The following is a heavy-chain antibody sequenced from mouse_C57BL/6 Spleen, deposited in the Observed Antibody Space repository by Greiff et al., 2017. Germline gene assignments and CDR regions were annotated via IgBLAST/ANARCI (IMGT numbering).Heavy chain of an antibody. CDR3: ARGYDYSFAY. V-gene: IGHV3-6*01. D-gene: IGHD2-4*01. CDR2: ISYDGSN. Sequence: EVQLQESGPGLVKPSQSLSLTCSVTGYSITSCYYWNWIRQFPGNKLEWMGSISYDGSNNYNPSLKNRISITRDTSKNQFFLKLNSVTTEDTATYYCARGYDYSFAYWGQGTLVTVSA. J-gene: IGHJ3*01. CDR1: GYSITSCYY.